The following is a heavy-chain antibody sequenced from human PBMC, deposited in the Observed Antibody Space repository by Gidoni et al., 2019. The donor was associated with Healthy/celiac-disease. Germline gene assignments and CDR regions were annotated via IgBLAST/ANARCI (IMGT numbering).Heavy chain of an antibody. J-gene: IGHJ4*02. CDR1: GGSFSAYY. CDR2: ISHSGSA. V-gene: IGHV4-34*01. Sequence: QVQLQQWGAGLLKPSETLSLTCAVYGGSFSAYYWGWIRQPPGKGLEWIGDISHSGSANYNPSLRSRVTMSVDTSRNQFSMKLTSVTAADTAVYYCATSLLRFLEWQGADSWGQGTPVTVSS. D-gene: IGHD3-3*01. CDR3: ATSLLRFLEWQGADS.